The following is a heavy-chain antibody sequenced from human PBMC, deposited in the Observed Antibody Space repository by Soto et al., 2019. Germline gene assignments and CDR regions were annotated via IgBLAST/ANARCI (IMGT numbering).Heavy chain of an antibody. CDR1: GFTFSSYA. J-gene: IGHJ4*02. D-gene: IGHD3-22*01. V-gene: IGHV3-23*01. CDR2: SSGSGGRT. Sequence: GGSLRLSCAASGFTFSSYAMSWVRQAPGKGLEWFSASSGSGGRTYYADSVKGRFTISRDNSKNTLYLQMNSLRAEDTAVYYCSKAEGYDSSGYYLPVAYWGQGTLVTVSS. CDR3: SKAEGYDSSGYYLPVAY.